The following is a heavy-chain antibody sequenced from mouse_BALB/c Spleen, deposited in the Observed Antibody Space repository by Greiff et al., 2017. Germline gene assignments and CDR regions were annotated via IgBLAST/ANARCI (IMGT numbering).Heavy chain of an antibody. D-gene: IGHD4-1*01. CDR1: GFAFSSYD. Sequence: EVKLVESGGGLVKPGGSLKLSCAASGFAFSSYDMSWVRQTPEKRLEWVAYISSGGGSTYYPDTVTGRFTISRDNAKNTLYLQMSSLKSEDTAMYYCARHGLGRWFAYWGQGTLVTVSA. J-gene: IGHJ3*01. CDR3: ARHGLGRWFAY. CDR2: ISSGGGST. V-gene: IGHV5-12-1*01.